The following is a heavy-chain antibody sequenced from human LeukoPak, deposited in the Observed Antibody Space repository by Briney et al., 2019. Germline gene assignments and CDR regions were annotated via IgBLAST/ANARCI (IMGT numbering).Heavy chain of an antibody. D-gene: IGHD1-1*01. CDR2: ISSSGSTI. CDR3: ARDRNLLERLDYSFDY. J-gene: IGHJ4*02. V-gene: IGHV3-11*01. Sequence: PGGSLRLSCAASGFTFSDYYMSWIRQAPGKGLEWVSYISSSGSTIYYADSVKGRFTVSRDNARNSLYLQMSSLRAEDTAVYYCARDRNLLERLDYSFDYWGQGTLVTVSS. CDR1: GFTFSDYY.